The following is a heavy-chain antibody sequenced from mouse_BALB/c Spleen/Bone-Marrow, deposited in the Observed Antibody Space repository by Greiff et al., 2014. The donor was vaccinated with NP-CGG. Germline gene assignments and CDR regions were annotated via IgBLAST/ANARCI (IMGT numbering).Heavy chain of an antibody. Sequence: DVKLQESGAELVKPGASVKLSCTASGFNIKDTYMHWVKQRPEQGLEWIGRIDPAYGNTKYDPKFQGKATITADTSSNTAYLQLSSLTSEDTAVYYCARYDYGVYFDYWGQGTTLTVSS. V-gene: IGHV14-3*02. CDR3: ARYDYGVYFDY. CDR2: IDPAYGNT. D-gene: IGHD2-4*01. CDR1: GFNIKDTY. J-gene: IGHJ2*01.